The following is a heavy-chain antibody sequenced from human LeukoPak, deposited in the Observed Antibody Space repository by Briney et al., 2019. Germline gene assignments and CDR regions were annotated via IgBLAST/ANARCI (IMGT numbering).Heavy chain of an antibody. CDR2: IKQDGSEK. CDR3: ARGSGSFYIH. CDR1: GFTFSSYA. D-gene: IGHD3-10*01. V-gene: IGHV3-7*01. Sequence: GGSLRLSCAASGFTFSSYAMHWVRQAPGKGLEWVANIKQDGSEKYYVDSVKGRFTISRDNAENSLHLQMNSLRVEDTAMYYCARGSGSFYIHWGQGTLVTVSS. J-gene: IGHJ4*02.